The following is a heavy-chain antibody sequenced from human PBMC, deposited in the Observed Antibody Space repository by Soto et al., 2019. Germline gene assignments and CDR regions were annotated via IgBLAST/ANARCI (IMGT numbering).Heavy chain of an antibody. V-gene: IGHV3-30*18. CDR2: ISYDGSNK. CDR3: AKVGYDSSGGNDY. D-gene: IGHD3-22*01. Sequence: GGSLRLSCAASGFTFSSYGMHWVRQAPGKGLEWVAVISYDGSNKYYADSVKGRFTISRDNSKNTLYLQMNSLRAEDTAVYYCAKVGYDSSGGNDYWGQGTLVTVSS. CDR1: GFTFSSYG. J-gene: IGHJ4*02.